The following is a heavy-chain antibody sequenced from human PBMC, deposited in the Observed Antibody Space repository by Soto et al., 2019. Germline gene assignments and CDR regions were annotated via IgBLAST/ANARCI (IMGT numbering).Heavy chain of an antibody. Sequence: EVQLVESGGGLVKPGGSLRLSCAASGFTFSSYSMNWVRQAPGKGLEWVSSISSSSSYIYYADSVKGRFTISRDNAKNSLHLQMNSLRAEDTAVYYCARGSLGGDFDYWGQGTLVTVSS. V-gene: IGHV3-21*01. J-gene: IGHJ4*02. CDR3: ARGSLGGDFDY. D-gene: IGHD3-16*01. CDR1: GFTFSSYS. CDR2: ISSSSSYI.